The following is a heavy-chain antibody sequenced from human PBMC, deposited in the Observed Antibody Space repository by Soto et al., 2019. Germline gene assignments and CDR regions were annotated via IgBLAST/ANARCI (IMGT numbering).Heavy chain of an antibody. CDR2: INHSGST. CDR3: ARDGSQRRYYYGSGSYYNDFDY. D-gene: IGHD3-10*01. CDR1: GGSFSGYY. J-gene: IGHJ4*02. V-gene: IGHV4-34*01. Sequence: PSETLSLTCAVYGGSFSGYYSRWIRQPPGKGQEWIGEINHSGSTNYNPSFKSRVTISVDTSKNQFSLKLSSVTAADTAVYYCARDGSQRRYYYGSGSYYNDFDYWGQGTLVTVS.